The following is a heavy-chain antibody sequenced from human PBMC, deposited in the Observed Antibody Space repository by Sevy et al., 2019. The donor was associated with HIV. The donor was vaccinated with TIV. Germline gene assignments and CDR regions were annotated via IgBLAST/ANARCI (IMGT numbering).Heavy chain of an antibody. CDR3: TRDLGYYDSSRMNDY. D-gene: IGHD3-22*01. CDR1: GFTFDDYT. CDR2: IRNKAYGGTT. Sequence: GGSLRLSCTASGFTFDDYTMSWFRQAPGKGLEWVGFIRNKAYGGTTEYAASVKGRFTISRDDSKSIAFMQMNSLKTEDTSVYYCTRDLGYYDSSRMNDYWGQGTLVTVSS. J-gene: IGHJ4*02. V-gene: IGHV3-49*03.